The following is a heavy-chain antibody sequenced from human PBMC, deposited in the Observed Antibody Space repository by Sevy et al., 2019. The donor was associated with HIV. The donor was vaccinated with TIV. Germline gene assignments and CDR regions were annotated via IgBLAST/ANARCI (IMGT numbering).Heavy chain of an antibody. CDR3: AKDRDRHCDHGGCYRFEH. CDR2: ISYDGTNT. CDR1: GFTFTDHG. D-gene: IGHD2-15*01. V-gene: IGHV3-30*18. J-gene: IGHJ4*02. Sequence: GGSLRLSCAASGFTFTDHGMHWVRHTPGKGLEWVAAISYDGTNTYYVDSVEGRFTISRDNSKNTLYLQMNSLRPEDAAMYYCAKDRDRHCDHGGCYRFEHWGQGTLVSVSS.